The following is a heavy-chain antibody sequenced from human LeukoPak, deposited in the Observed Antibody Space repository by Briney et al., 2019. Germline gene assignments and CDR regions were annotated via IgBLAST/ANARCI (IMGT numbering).Heavy chain of an antibody. D-gene: IGHD3-10*01. J-gene: IGHJ4*02. Sequence: QTGGSLRLSCAASGFTFSSYAMSWVRQAPGKGLEWVSAISGSGGSTYYADSVKGRFTISRDNAKNTLYLQMNSLRAEDTAVYYCAKKGHMVRGVRPYYFDYWGQGTLVTVSS. V-gene: IGHV3-23*01. CDR2: ISGSGGST. CDR3: AKKGHMVRGVRPYYFDY. CDR1: GFTFSSYA.